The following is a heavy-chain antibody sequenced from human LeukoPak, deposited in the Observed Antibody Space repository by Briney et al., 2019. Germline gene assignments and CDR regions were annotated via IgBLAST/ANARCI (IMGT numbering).Heavy chain of an antibody. J-gene: IGHJ4*02. CDR2: ISSSSSYI. CDR1: GFTFSSYS. CDR3: ARGAVVVRAYAPLPAHY. Sequence: GGSLRLSCAASGFTFSSYSMNWVRQAPGKGLEWVSSISSSSSYIYYADSVKGRFTISRDNAKNSLYLQMNSLRAEDRAVYYCARGAVVVRAYAPLPAHYWGQGTLVTVSS. V-gene: IGHV3-21*01. D-gene: IGHD2-2*01.